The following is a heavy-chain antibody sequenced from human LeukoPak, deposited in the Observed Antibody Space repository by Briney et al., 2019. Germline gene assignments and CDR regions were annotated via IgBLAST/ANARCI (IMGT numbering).Heavy chain of an antibody. V-gene: IGHV4-61*02. CDR1: GGSISSGSYY. D-gene: IGHD3-3*01. CDR2: IYTSGST. J-gene: IGHJ4*02. Sequence: SETLSLTCTVSGGSISSGSYYWSWIRQPAGKGLEWIGRIYTSGSTNYNPSLKSRVTISVDTSKNQFSLKLSSVTAADAAVYYCARAITINFDYWGQGTLVTVSS. CDR3: ARAITINFDY.